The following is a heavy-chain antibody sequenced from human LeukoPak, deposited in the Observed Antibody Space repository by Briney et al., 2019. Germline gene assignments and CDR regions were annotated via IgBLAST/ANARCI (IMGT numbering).Heavy chain of an antibody. J-gene: IGHJ6*02. CDR1: GGSFSGYY. Sequence: SETLSLTCAVYGGSFSGYYWSWIRQPPGKGLEWIGEINHSGSTNYNPSLKSRVTISVDTSKNQFSLKLSSVTAADTAVYYCARGWMDKPLYYVMDVWGQGTTVTVSS. D-gene: IGHD2-2*03. CDR2: INHSGST. CDR3: ARGWMDKPLYYVMDV. V-gene: IGHV4-34*01.